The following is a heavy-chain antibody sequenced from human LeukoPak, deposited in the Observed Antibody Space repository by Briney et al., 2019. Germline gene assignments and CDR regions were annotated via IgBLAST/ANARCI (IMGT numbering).Heavy chain of an antibody. J-gene: IGHJ5*02. V-gene: IGHV4-39*01. CDR1: GGSISSGTYY. CDR2: IYNSAST. D-gene: IGHD4-17*01. Sequence: SETLSLTCTVSGGSISSGTYYWAWIRQSPGKGLEWIGGIYNSASTYYNPSFKSRVILSVDTSRNQFSLNLRSVTAADTGVYFCATNKTMVTTAGLFDPWGQGTRVIVSS. CDR3: ATNKTMVTTAGLFDP.